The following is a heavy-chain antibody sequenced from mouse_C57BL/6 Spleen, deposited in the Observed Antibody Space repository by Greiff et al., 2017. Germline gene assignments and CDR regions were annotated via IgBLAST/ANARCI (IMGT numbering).Heavy chain of an antibody. CDR3: ARSGLLQTAWFAY. V-gene: IGHV1-7*01. Sequence: VQLQQSGAELAKPGASVKLSCKASGYTFTSYWMNWVKQRPGEGLEWIGYINPSSGYTKYNQKFKDKATLTADKSSNTAYMQLSRLTYEDSAVYYCARSGLLQTAWFAYWGQGPLVTVSA. D-gene: IGHD2-3*01. CDR2: INPSSGYT. CDR1: GYTFTSYW. J-gene: IGHJ3*01.